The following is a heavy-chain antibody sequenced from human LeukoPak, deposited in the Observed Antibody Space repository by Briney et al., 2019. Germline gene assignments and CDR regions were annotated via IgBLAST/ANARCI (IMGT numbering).Heavy chain of an antibody. CDR1: GFNFGTYA. CDR2: IGSSGSST. V-gene: IGHV3-23*01. D-gene: IGHD2-2*02. J-gene: IGHJ4*02. Sequence: GGSLRLSCAASGFNFGTYAMTWDRQAPGKGLEWVSSIGSSGSSTYYADSVKGRFTISRDNSKNTLLLQMNSLGAEDTAIYYCANMYSILGYTKASHVSFFDYWGLGTLVTVSS. CDR3: ANMYSILGYTKASHVSFFDY.